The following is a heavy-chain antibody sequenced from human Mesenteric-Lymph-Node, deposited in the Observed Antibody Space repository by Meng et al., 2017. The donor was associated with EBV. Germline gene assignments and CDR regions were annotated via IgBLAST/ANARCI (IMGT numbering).Heavy chain of an antibody. CDR2: MYYSGIT. D-gene: IGHD5-12*01. CDR1: GASVSSGSKY. Sequence: QVQLQESGPGLVKPSETLSLTCTVSGASVSSGSKYWSWIRQSPGKGLEWIGYMYYSGITKYNPSLKSRVTISVDTSKNQFSLKLSSVTAADTALYYCARDLGYSGYYPAYWGQGTLVTVSS. J-gene: IGHJ4*02. CDR3: ARDLGYSGYYPAY. V-gene: IGHV4-61*01.